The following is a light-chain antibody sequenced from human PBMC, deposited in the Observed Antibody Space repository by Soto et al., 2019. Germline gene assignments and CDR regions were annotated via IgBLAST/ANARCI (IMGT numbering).Light chain of an antibody. CDR3: QQYYSSSS. CDR2: KAS. CDR1: QSIQFW. Sequence: DIQMTQSPSTLSASVGDRVTITCRASQSIQFWLAWYQQKPGKAPELLIQKASSLESGVPSRFSASGSGTDFALTISSLQPDDFATYYCQQYYSSSSFGRGTKVEVK. J-gene: IGKJ1*01. V-gene: IGKV1-5*03.